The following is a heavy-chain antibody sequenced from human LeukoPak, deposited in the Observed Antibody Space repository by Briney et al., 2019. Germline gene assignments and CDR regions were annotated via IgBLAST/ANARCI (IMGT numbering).Heavy chain of an antibody. J-gene: IGHJ6*02. CDR2: INPNSGGT. CDR3: ARFPTYYYDPYGMDV. V-gene: IGHV1-2*02. CDR1: GYTFTGYY. Sequence: ASVKVSCKASGYTFTGYYMHWVRQAPGQGLEWMGWINPNSGGTNYAQKSQGRVTMTRDTSISTAYMELSRLRSDDTAVYYCARFPTYYYDPYGMDVWGQGTTVTVSS.